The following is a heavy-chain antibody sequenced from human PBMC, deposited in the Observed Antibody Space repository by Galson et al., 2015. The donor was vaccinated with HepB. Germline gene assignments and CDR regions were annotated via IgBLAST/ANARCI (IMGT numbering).Heavy chain of an antibody. V-gene: IGHV4-59*01. CDR3: ARGVRMRYGNWFDP. CDR2: IYYSGST. Sequence: ETLSLTCTVSGGSISSYYWSWIRQPPGKGLEWIGYIYYSGSTNYNPSLKSRVTISVDTSKNQFSLKLSSVTAADTAVYYCARGVRMRYGNWFDPWGQGTLVTVSS. CDR1: GGSISSYY. D-gene: IGHD1-1*01. J-gene: IGHJ5*02.